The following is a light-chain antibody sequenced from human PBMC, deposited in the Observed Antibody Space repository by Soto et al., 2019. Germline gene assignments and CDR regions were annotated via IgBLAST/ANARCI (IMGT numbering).Light chain of an antibody. V-gene: IGLV3-21*02. J-gene: IGLJ1*01. CDR3: QVWDSSVDHYV. CDR1: NIGIKS. Sequence: ELTQPPSVSVAPGQTARISCGGNNIGIKSVHWYQQKPGQAPVLIVYDDRDRPSGIPERFSGSNSGSTATLTISRVEAGDEADYYCQVWDSSVDHYVFGTGTKVTVL. CDR2: DDR.